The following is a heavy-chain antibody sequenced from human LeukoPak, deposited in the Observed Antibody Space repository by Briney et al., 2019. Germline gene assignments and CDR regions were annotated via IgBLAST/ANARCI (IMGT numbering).Heavy chain of an antibody. J-gene: IGHJ3*01. CDR1: GFTFSGFG. V-gene: IGHV3-48*03. Sequence: GGSLRLSCAASGFTFSGFGLNWVRQAPGKGLEWISYISNSGTTVYYADSVRGRFTFSRDNAKNSLYLQMNSLRAEDTAVYYCARDLVSGAYTFDVWGQGTKVADSS. CDR3: ARDLVSGAYTFDV. CDR2: ISNSGTTV. D-gene: IGHD3-16*01.